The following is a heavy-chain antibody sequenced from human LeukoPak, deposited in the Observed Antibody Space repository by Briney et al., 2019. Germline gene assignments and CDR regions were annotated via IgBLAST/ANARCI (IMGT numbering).Heavy chain of an antibody. J-gene: IGHJ4*02. V-gene: IGHV3-30*04. CDR3: AREKQSGGTPFDY. D-gene: IGHD1-26*01. CDR1: GFTFTGHS. CDR2: VAHDEKTI. Sequence: GRSLRLSCVASGFTFTGHSMHWVRQAPGKGLEWVAVVAHDEKTIFYADSLKGRFTVSRDNSKNTVYLQMNSLRDEDTAVYYCAREKQSGGTPFDYWGQGSLVTVPS.